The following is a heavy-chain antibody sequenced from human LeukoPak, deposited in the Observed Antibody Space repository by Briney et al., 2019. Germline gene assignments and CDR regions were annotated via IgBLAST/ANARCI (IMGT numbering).Heavy chain of an antibody. Sequence: GGSLRLSCAASGFTFRSYSMNWVRQAPGKALEWASSISSSGSYIHYADSVKGRFTISRDNAKNSLYLQMNSLRAEDTAVYYCASKRGYCSGGTCSENWFDPWGQGTLVTVSS. CDR1: GFTFRSYS. D-gene: IGHD2-15*01. V-gene: IGHV3-21*01. J-gene: IGHJ5*02. CDR3: ASKRGYCSGGTCSENWFDP. CDR2: ISSSGSYI.